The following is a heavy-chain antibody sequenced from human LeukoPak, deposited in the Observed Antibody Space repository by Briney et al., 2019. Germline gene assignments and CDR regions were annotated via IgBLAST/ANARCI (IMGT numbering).Heavy chain of an antibody. J-gene: IGHJ4*02. CDR1: GFTFSTYS. V-gene: IGHV3-21*01. CDR3: ARGTRDRSWEYYDFWSGYLRFDY. D-gene: IGHD3-3*01. Sequence: TGGSLRLSGAASGFTFSTYSMNWVRQPPGKGLEWFSPIVISSSYKYYADSVKGRFTISRDNAKNSLYLQMNSLRAEDTAVYYCARGTRDRSWEYYDFWSGYLRFDYWGQGTLVTVSS. CDR2: IVISSSYK.